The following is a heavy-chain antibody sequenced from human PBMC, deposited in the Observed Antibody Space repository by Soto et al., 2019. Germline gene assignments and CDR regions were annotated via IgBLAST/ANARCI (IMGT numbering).Heavy chain of an antibody. D-gene: IGHD6-19*01. CDR1: GFTFSSYS. Sequence: PGGSLRLSCAASGFTFSSYSMHWVRQAPGKGLEWVAVISYDGSNKYYADSVEGRFTISRDNSKNTLYLQMNSLRAEDTAVYYCARGAGITVAATSFDYWGHGTLVTVSS. V-gene: IGHV3-30-3*01. CDR2: ISYDGSNK. CDR3: ARGAGITVAATSFDY. J-gene: IGHJ4*01.